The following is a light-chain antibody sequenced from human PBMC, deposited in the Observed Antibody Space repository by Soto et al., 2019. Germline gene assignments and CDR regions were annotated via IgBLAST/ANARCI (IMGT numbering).Light chain of an antibody. J-gene: IGLJ1*01. CDR2: DVN. CDR1: SSDVGAYNY. Sequence: QSALTQPASVYGSPGQSIAISCAGTSSDVGAYNYVSWYQHHPGKAPKLMIYDVNNRPSGDSNRFSGSKSGNTASLTISGLQAEDEADYYCSSWTSGATYVLGSGNKVTVL. V-gene: IGLV2-14*03. CDR3: SSWTSGATYV.